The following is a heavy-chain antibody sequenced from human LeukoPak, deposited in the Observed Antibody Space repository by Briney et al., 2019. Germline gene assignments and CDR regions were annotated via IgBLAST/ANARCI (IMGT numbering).Heavy chain of an antibody. CDR3: AKDRYCTNGVCSYSSYDY. Sequence: GGSLRLSCAASGFTFSSYAMSWVRQAPGKGLEWVSGISGSGGSTYYADSVKGRFTISRDNSKNTLYLQMNSLRAEDTAVYYCAKDRYCTNGVCSYSSYDYWGQGTLVTVSP. J-gene: IGHJ4*02. V-gene: IGHV3-23*01. CDR2: ISGSGGST. CDR1: GFTFSSYA. D-gene: IGHD2-8*01.